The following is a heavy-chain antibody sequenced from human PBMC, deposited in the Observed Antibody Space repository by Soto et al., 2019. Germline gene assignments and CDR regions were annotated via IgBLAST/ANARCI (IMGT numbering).Heavy chain of an antibody. CDR1: GYTFTSYG. D-gene: IGHD2-15*01. J-gene: IGHJ6*02. V-gene: IGHV1-18*01. CDR2: ISAYNGNT. Sequence: ASVKVSCKASGYTFTSYGISWVRQAPGQGLEWMGWISAYNGNTNYAQKLQGRVTMTTDTSTSTAYMELRSLRSDDTAVYYCARRGHCSGGSCYSYYYYGMDVWGQGTTVTVSS. CDR3: ARRGHCSGGSCYSYYYYGMDV.